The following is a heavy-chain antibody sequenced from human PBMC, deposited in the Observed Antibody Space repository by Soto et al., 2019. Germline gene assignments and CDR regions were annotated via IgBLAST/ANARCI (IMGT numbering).Heavy chain of an antibody. Sequence: GGSLRLSCAASGFTLSSYAMSWVRQAPGKGLEWVSAISGSGGSTYYADSVKGRFTISRDNSKNTLYLQMNSPRAEDTAVYYCAKDQDVLRYFDWLLSFDYWGQGTLVTVSS. J-gene: IGHJ4*02. V-gene: IGHV3-23*01. D-gene: IGHD3-9*01. CDR3: AKDQDVLRYFDWLLSFDY. CDR2: ISGSGGST. CDR1: GFTLSSYA.